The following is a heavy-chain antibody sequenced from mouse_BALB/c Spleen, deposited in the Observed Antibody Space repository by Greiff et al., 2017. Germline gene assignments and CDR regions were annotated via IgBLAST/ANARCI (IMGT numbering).Heavy chain of an antibody. V-gene: IGHV1-7*01. CDR2: INPSTGYT. CDR1: GYTFTSYW. CDR3: ARWGVFAY. J-gene: IGHJ3*01. Sequence: VQLQQSGAELAKPGASVKMSCEASGYTFTSYWMHWVKQRPGQGLEWIGYINPSTGYTEYNQKFKDKATLTADKSSSTAYMQLSSLTSEDSAVYYCARWGVFAYWGQGTLVTVSA.